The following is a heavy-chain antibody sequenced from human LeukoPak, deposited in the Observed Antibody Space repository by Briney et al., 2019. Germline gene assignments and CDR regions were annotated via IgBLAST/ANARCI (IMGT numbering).Heavy chain of an antibody. V-gene: IGHV3-7*01. J-gene: IGHJ6*03. Sequence: PGGSLRLSCAASGFTFSRYWMSWVRQAPGKGLEWVANIKQDGSEKYYVDSVKGRFTISRDNAKNSLSLQMNSLRAEDTAVYYCARYVDQTYYSYYMDVWGKGTTVTVSS. D-gene: IGHD2-2*01. CDR3: ARYVDQTYYSYYMDV. CDR1: GFTFSRYW. CDR2: IKQDGSEK.